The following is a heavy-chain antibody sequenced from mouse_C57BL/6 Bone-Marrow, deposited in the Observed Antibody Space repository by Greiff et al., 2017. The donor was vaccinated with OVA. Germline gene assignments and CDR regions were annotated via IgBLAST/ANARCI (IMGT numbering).Heavy chain of an antibody. CDR3: ARLGTTVVAPYFDY. CDR1: GYSFTGYY. D-gene: IGHD1-1*01. V-gene: IGHV1-42*01. J-gene: IGHJ2*01. Sequence: EVKLVESGPELVKPGASVKISCKASGYSFTGYYMNWVKQSPEKSLEWIGEINPSTGGTTYNQKFKAKATLTVDKSSSTAYMQLKSLTSEDSAVYYCARLGTTVVAPYFDYWGQGTTLTVSS. CDR2: INPSTGGT.